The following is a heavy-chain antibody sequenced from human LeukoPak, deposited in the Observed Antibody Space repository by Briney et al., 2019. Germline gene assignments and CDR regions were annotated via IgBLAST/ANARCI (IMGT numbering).Heavy chain of an antibody. V-gene: IGHV3-23*01. J-gene: IGHJ2*01. CDR2: ISGSGGST. CDR1: GFTFNSYA. Sequence: AGGSLRLSCASSGFTFNSYAMSWVRQAPGKGLEWVSSISGSGGSTDYAESVKGRFTISRDNSKNTLYLQLNILRVEDTAVYYCAKDPSGPNWDFDLWSRGTLVAVSS. CDR3: AKDPSGPNWDFDL. D-gene: IGHD1/OR15-1a*01.